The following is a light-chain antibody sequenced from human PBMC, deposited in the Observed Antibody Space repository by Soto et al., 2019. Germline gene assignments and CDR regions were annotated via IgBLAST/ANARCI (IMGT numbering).Light chain of an antibody. Sequence: ENALTQSPGTLSLSPGERATLSCRASQSISSTYLAWYQQKPGQPPRLLMYGASNRATGIPDRFSGSGSGTDFTLTISRLEPEDFAVYYCQQYSGSPPLTFGGGTKVEIK. CDR1: QSISSTY. V-gene: IGKV3-20*01. CDR2: GAS. CDR3: QQYSGSPPLT. J-gene: IGKJ4*01.